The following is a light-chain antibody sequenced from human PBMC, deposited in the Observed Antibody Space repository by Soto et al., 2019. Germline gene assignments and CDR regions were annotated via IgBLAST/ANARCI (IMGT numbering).Light chain of an antibody. V-gene: IGKV3-20*01. CDR3: QQYDSSPWT. Sequence: EIVLTQSPGTLSLSPGERATLSCRASQSVSSCFLAWYQQEPGQAPRLLIYGASSRATGIPDRFSGSGSGTDFTLTISRLEPEDFAVYYCQQYDSSPWTFGQGTKVEIK. CDR1: QSVSSCF. J-gene: IGKJ1*01. CDR2: GAS.